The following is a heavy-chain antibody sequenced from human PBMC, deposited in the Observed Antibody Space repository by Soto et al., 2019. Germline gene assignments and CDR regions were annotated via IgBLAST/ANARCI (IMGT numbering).Heavy chain of an antibody. J-gene: IGHJ4*02. V-gene: IGHV3-30-3*01. Sequence: QVQLVESGGGVVQPGRSLRLSCAASGFTFSSYAMHWLRQAPGKGLEWVAVISYDGSNKYYADSVKGRFTISRDNSKNTLYLQTISLRAEDTAVYYCAREGPFDYWGQGTLVTVSS. CDR1: GFTFSSYA. CDR2: ISYDGSNK. CDR3: AREGPFDY.